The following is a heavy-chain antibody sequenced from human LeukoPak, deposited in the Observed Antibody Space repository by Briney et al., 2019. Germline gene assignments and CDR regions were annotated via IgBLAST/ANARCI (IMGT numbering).Heavy chain of an antibody. D-gene: IGHD2-21*02. CDR3: TRMPAYCGGDCYRAFDY. CDR2: IRSKAYGGTT. CDR1: GFTFGDYA. Sequence: GGSLRLSCTASGFTFGDYAMSWVRQAPGKGLEWVGFIRSKAYGGTTEYAASVKGRFTISRDDSKSIAYLQMNSLKTEDTAVYYCTRMPAYCGGDCYRAFDYWGQGNLGTVSS. J-gene: IGHJ4*02. V-gene: IGHV3-49*04.